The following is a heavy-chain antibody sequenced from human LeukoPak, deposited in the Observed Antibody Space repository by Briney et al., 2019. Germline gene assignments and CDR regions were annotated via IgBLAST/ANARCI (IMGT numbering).Heavy chain of an antibody. V-gene: IGHV4-4*02. CDR1: GGSIFSSNW. D-gene: IGHD3-22*01. J-gene: IGHJ4*02. CDR3: ARSEGYYDSSGYYLSYFDY. CDR2: IFHSGST. Sequence: SETLSLTCAVSGGSIFSSNWWSWVRQPPGKGLEWIGQIFHSGSTSYSPSLKSRVTISVDKSKNQFSLKLTSVTAADTAVYYCARSEGYYDSSGYYLSYFDYWGQGTLVTVSS.